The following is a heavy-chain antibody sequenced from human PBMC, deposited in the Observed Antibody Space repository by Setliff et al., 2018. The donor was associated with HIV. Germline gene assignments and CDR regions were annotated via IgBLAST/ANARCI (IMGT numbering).Heavy chain of an antibody. D-gene: IGHD3-3*01. CDR3: AREGVNFWTPPGWFDP. Sequence: PSETLSLTCAVSGFSISRSYYWAWIRQPPGKGLEWIASVYHSGSTYYNPSLKSRVAISVDMSKNQFSLRVSSVTAADTAVYYCAREGVNFWTPPGWFDPWGQGTLVTVSS. CDR1: GFSISRSYY. J-gene: IGHJ5*02. CDR2: VYHSGST. V-gene: IGHV4-38-2*02.